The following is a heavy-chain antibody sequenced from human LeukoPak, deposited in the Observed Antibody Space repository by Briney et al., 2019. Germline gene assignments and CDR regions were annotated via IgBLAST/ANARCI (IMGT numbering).Heavy chain of an antibody. J-gene: IGHJ4*02. CDR3: AKDPYGTRYFDY. V-gene: IGHV3-23*01. D-gene: IGHD2-2*01. CDR2: LRGSGYNT. CDR1: GFTFSSHA. Sequence: GGSLSLSCAASGFTFSSHALSWVRQAPGKGLEWVSSLRGSGYNTYYADSVKGRFTISRDNSKNTVYLQMNSLRAEDTAVYYCAKDPYGTRYFDYWGQGTLVTVSS.